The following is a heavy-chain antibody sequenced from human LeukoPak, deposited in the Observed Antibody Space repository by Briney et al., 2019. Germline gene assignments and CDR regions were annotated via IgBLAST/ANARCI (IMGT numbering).Heavy chain of an antibody. Sequence: PSQTLSLTCTVSGGSISSGDYYWSWIRQPPGKGLEWIGYIYYSGSTNYNPSLKSRVTISVDTSKNQFSLKLSSVTAADTAVYYCARGGIVVVPFDPWGQGTLVTVSS. CDR1: GGSISSGDYY. D-gene: IGHD2-2*01. CDR2: IYYSGST. V-gene: IGHV4-30-4*01. J-gene: IGHJ5*02. CDR3: ARGGIVVVPFDP.